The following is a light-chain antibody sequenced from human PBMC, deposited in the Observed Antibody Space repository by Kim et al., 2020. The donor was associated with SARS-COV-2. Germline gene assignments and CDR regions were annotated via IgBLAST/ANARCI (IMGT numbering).Light chain of an antibody. J-gene: IGLJ1*01. Sequence: GQSITISCSGSTSNIGSNTVNWYQQLPGTAPKFFIYDNNQRPSGVPDRVSGSKSGTSASLAISGLRSEDEADFYCAAWDDSLNAYVFGTGTKVTVL. CDR1: TSNIGSNT. V-gene: IGLV1-44*01. CDR2: DNN. CDR3: AAWDDSLNAYV.